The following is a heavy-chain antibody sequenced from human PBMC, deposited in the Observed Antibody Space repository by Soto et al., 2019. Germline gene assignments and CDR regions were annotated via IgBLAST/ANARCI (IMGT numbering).Heavy chain of an antibody. V-gene: IGHV3-30*18. CDR3: AKSVHTSMIGFLFDF. Sequence: QVQLGESGGGVVQPGRSLRLSCAASGFIFSNYGMHWVRQPPGKGLEWVAVISTDGSFEYQADSVRGRFTISRDNSKDTLYLQMNSLSAEDTAVYYCAKSVHTSMIGFLFDFWGQGTLVTVSS. J-gene: IGHJ4*02. CDR1: GFIFSNYG. D-gene: IGHD3-16*01. CDR2: ISTDGSFE.